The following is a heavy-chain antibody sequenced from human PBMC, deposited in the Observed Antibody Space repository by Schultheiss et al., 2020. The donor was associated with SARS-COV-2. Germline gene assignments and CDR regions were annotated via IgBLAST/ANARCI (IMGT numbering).Heavy chain of an antibody. V-gene: IGHV4-61*02. Sequence: SETLSLTCTVSGGSISSESYYWSWIRQPAGKGLEWIGRIYTSGSTNYNPSLKSRVTISVDTSKNQFSLKLSSVTAADTAVYYCARDIAAAGLLDYWGQGTLVTVSS. J-gene: IGHJ4*02. CDR3: ARDIAAAGLLDY. D-gene: IGHD6-13*01. CDR2: IYTSGST. CDR1: GGSISSESYY.